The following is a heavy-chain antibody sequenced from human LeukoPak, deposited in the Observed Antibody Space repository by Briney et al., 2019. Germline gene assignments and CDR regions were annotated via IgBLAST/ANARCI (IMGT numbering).Heavy chain of an antibody. CDR3: AGGAAAGNYFDY. V-gene: IGHV1-69*05. CDR1: GFTFSSYA. D-gene: IGHD6-13*01. Sequence: ASVKVSCKASGFTFSSYAISWVRQAPGQGLEWMGGIIPIFGTANYAQKFQGRVTITTDESTSTAYMELSSLRSEDTAVYYCAGGAAAGNYFDYWGQGTLVTVSS. J-gene: IGHJ4*02. CDR2: IIPIFGTA.